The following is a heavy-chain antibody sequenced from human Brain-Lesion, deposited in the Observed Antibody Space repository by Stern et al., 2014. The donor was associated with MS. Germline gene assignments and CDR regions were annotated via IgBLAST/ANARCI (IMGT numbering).Heavy chain of an antibody. CDR3: ARDQRGITIFGVVTDYYYLGMDV. V-gene: IGHV1-2*02. J-gene: IGHJ6*02. Sequence: VQLVESGAEVKKPGPSPKVSCKTSGYIFTGYYIHWVRQAPGQGLEWMAWINPNTGGTKYAQKFQGRVTMSRDTSISTAYVELSSLTSDDTAVYYCARDQRGITIFGVVTDYYYLGMDVWGQGTTVTVSS. CDR2: INPNTGGT. CDR1: GYIFTGYY. D-gene: IGHD3-3*01.